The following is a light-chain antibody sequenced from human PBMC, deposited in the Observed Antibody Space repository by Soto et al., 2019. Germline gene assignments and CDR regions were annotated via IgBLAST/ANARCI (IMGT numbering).Light chain of an antibody. V-gene: IGLV2-14*01. CDR1: SSDVGGYNY. CDR2: DVS. J-gene: IGLJ2*01. CDR3: SSYTSSSTLV. Sequence: QSALTQPASVSGSPGQSITLSCTGTSSDVGGYNYVSWYQQHPGKAPKLMIYDVSKRPSGVSNRLSGSKSGNTASLTISGLQAEDEADYYCSSYTSSSTLVFGGGTELTVL.